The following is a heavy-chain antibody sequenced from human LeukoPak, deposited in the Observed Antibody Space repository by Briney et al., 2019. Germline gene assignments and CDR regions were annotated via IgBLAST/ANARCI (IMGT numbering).Heavy chain of an antibody. D-gene: IGHD2-15*01. CDR3: ARDWRDIVAVVGTYYYYYMDV. J-gene: IGHJ6*03. V-gene: IGHV1-46*01. CDR1: GYTFTSYY. Sequence: ASVKVSCKASGYTFTSYYMHWVRQAPGQGLEWMGIINPSGGSTSYAQKFQGRVTLTRDMSTSTVYMELSSLRSEDTAVYYCARDWRDIVAVVGTYYYYYMDVWGKGTTVTVSS. CDR2: INPSGGST.